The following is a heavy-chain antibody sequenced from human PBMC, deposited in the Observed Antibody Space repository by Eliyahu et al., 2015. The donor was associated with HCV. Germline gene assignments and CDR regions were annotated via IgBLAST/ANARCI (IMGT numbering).Heavy chain of an antibody. J-gene: IGHJ1*01. V-gene: IGHV3-23*01. Sequence: EVQLLESGGGLVQPGGSLXLSCAAXGXXFXRYAMSWVRQAPGKGLGGVSAISGSGGSTYYADSVKGRFTISRDNSKNTLYLQMNSLRAEDTAVYYCAKDGGGLGGSWFQHWGQGTLVTVSS. CDR1: GXXFXRYA. CDR3: AKDGGGLGGSWFQH. D-gene: IGHD3-16*01. CDR2: ISGSGGST.